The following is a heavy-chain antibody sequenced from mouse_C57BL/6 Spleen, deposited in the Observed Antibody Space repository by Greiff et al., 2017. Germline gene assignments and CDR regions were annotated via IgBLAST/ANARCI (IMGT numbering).Heavy chain of an antibody. CDR3: ARYGNYGY. Sequence: QVQLQQPGAELVKPGASVKLSCKASGYTFTSYWMQWVKQRPGQGLEWIGEIDPSDSYTNYNQKFKGKATLTVDTSSSTAYMQLSSLTSEDSAVYYCARYGNYGYWGQGTTLTVSS. CDR1: GYTFTSYW. J-gene: IGHJ2*01. CDR2: IDPSDSYT. V-gene: IGHV1-50*01. D-gene: IGHD2-1*01.